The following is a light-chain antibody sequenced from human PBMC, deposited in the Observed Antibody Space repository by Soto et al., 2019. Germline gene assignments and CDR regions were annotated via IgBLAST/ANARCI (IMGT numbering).Light chain of an antibody. CDR1: QSVGSL. CDR2: RAS. Sequence: EIVLTQSPATLSVSPGERATLSCRASQSVGSLLAWYQQKPGQAPRLLIYRASSRATGISGSFSGSGSGTEFTLTISRLEPEDFAVYYCQQYGASPWTFGQGTKVDIK. J-gene: IGKJ1*01. CDR3: QQYGASPWT. V-gene: IGKV3-15*01.